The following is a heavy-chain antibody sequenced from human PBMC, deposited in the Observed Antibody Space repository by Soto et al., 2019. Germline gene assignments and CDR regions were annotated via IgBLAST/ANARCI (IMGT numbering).Heavy chain of an antibody. Sequence: GGSLRLSCAASGFTFSSYGMHWVRQAPGKGLEWVAVISYDGSNKYYADSVKGRFTISRDNSKNTLCLQMNSLRAEDTAVYYCAKSRPLNYYFDYWGQGTLVTVSS. CDR3: AKSRPLNYYFDY. V-gene: IGHV3-30*18. CDR2: ISYDGSNK. CDR1: GFTFSSYG. J-gene: IGHJ4*02.